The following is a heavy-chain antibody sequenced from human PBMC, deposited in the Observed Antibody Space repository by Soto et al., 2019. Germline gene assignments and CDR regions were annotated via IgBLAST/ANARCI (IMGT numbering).Heavy chain of an antibody. CDR3: ARDGRDCSSTSCYNPSEPYYYYGMDV. D-gene: IGHD2-2*02. CDR2: IIPIFGTA. V-gene: IGHV1-69*13. CDR1: GGTFSSYA. Sequence: SVKVSCKASGGTFSSYAISWVRQAPGQGLEWMGGIIPIFGTANYAQKFQGRVTITADESTSTAYMELSSLRSEDTAVYYCARDGRDCSSTSCYNPSEPYYYYGMDVWGQGTTVTVSS. J-gene: IGHJ6*02.